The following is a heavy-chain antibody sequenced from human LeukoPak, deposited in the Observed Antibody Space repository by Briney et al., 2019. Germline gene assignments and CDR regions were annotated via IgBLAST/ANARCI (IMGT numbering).Heavy chain of an antibody. CDR3: ARAPVVSYGLYYFDY. V-gene: IGHV1-69*05. CDR1: GGTFSSDA. J-gene: IGHJ4*02. CDR2: IIPIFGTA. Sequence: ASVKVSCKASGGTFSSDAISWVRQAPGQGLEWMGRIIPIFGTANYAQKFQGRVTITTDESTSTAYMELSSLRSEDTAVYYCARAPVVSYGLYYFDYWGQGTLVTVSS. D-gene: IGHD1-26*01.